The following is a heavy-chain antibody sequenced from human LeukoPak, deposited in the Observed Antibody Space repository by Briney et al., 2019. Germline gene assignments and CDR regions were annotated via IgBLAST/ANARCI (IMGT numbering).Heavy chain of an antibody. J-gene: IGHJ4*02. Sequence: SETLSLTCTVSGGPISSHYWSWIRQPPGKGLEWIGYIYYSGSTNYNPSLKSRVTISVDTSKNQFSLKLSSVTAADTAVYYCASGSHFQPTDYWGQGTLVTVSS. CDR1: GGPISSHY. CDR2: IYYSGST. D-gene: IGHD1-14*01. V-gene: IGHV4-59*11. CDR3: ASGSHFQPTDY.